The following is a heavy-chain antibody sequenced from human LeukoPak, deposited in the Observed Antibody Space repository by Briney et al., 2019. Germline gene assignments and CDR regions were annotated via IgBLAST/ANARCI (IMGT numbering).Heavy chain of an antibody. D-gene: IGHD6-13*01. V-gene: IGHV1-18*01. CDR3: ARGGVSIAAAAIDHNWFDP. CDR1: GYTFTSYG. J-gene: IGHJ5*02. CDR2: IGAYNGNT. Sequence: ASVKVSCKASGYTFTSYGISWVRQAPGQGLEWMGLIGAYNGNTNYAQKLQGRVTMTTDTSTSTAYMELRSLSSDDTAVYYCARGGVSIAAAAIDHNWFDPWGQGTLVTVSS.